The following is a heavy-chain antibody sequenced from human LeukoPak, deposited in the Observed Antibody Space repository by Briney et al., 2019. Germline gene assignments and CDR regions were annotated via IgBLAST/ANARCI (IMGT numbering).Heavy chain of an antibody. J-gene: IGHJ5*02. V-gene: IGHV1-2*02. D-gene: IGHD3-22*01. CDR1: GYTFTCYY. CDR3: ARETAHYYDSSGYENWFVP. CDR2: INPNSGGK. Sequence: ASVKVSCKASGYTFTCYYMHWVRQAPGQGHEWMGWINPNSGGKNYAQKLQGRVTMTRDTSISTAYMELSRLRSADTAVYYCARETAHYYDSSGYENWFVPWGQGTLFTVSS.